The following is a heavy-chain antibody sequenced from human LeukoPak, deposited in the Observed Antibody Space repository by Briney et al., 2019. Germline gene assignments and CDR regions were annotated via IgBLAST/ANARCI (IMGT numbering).Heavy chain of an antibody. Sequence: SETLSLTCAVYGGSFSGYYWSWIRQPPGEGLEWIGEINHSGSTNYNPSLKSRVTISVDTSKNQFSLKLSSVTAADTAVYYCVSHDFWSGYDIWGQGTMVTVSS. CDR2: INHSGST. CDR3: VSHDFWSGYDI. V-gene: IGHV4-34*01. CDR1: GGSFSGYY. D-gene: IGHD3-3*01. J-gene: IGHJ3*02.